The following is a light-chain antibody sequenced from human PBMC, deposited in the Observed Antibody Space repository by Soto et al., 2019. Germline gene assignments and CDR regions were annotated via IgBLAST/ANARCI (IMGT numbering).Light chain of an antibody. CDR3: QQYGSSPPT. V-gene: IGKV3-20*01. J-gene: IGKJ1*01. Sequence: EIVLTQSPGTLSLSPGERATLPCRASQSIISSFLAWYQHKPGQAPRLRIYGASNRATGIPDRFSGSGSGTDFTLTISRVEPEDFAVYFCQQYGSSPPTFGRGTKVEIK. CDR2: GAS. CDR1: QSIISSF.